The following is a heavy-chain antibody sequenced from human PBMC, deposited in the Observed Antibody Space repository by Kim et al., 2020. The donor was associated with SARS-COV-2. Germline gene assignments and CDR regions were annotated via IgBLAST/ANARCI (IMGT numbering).Heavy chain of an antibody. Sequence: SETLSLTCTVSGGSISSGGYYWSWIRQHPGKGLEWIGYIYYSGSTYYNPSLKSRVTISVDTSKNQFSLKLSSVTAADTAVYYCARDTRYCSGGSCYPAAPPTDYWGQGTLVTVSS. V-gene: IGHV4-31*03. D-gene: IGHD2-15*01. CDR3: ARDTRYCSGGSCYPAAPPTDY. J-gene: IGHJ4*02. CDR1: GGSISSGGYY. CDR2: IYYSGST.